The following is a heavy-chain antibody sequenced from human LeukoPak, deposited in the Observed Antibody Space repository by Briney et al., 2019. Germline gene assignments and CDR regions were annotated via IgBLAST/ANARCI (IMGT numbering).Heavy chain of an antibody. CDR1: GGSISSNTYY. V-gene: IGHV4-39*02. CDR2: IRYSGRT. Sequence: SETLSLTCTVSGGSISSNTYYWSWIRQPPGKGLEWIGSIRYSGRTYYKPSLKSRVTLSVDTSKNQLLLNLRSVTAADTAMYYCAREFNGSPDYLGQGTLVTVSS. CDR3: AREFNGSPDY. J-gene: IGHJ4*02. D-gene: IGHD6-25*01.